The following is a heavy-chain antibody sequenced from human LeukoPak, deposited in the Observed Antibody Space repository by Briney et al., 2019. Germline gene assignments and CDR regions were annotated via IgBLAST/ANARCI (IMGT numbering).Heavy chain of an antibody. D-gene: IGHD5-24*01. V-gene: IGHV4-34*01. CDR2: IDHRGDT. CDR3: ARGATINETGYFDF. J-gene: IGHJ4*03. CDR1: GGSFSRYY. Sequence: SETLSLTCAVYGGSFSRYYWSWIRQSPGKGLEWIAEIDHRGDTNYNPSVKSRVTTSVDTSKNQFSLKVRSLSAADTAVYYCARGATINETGYFDFWGQGTPVTVSS.